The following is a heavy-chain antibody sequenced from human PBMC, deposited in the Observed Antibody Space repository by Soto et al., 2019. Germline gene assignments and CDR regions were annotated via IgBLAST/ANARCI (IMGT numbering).Heavy chain of an antibody. CDR3: ASSYYYYYGMDV. CDR2: IKPDGSHK. CDR1: GFTFSMYW. V-gene: IGHV3-7*01. J-gene: IGHJ6*02. Sequence: GGALRLSFAASGFTFSMYWMSWVLQAPGKGMESVANIKPDGSHKYYAESLKRRFTISRDNAKNSLYMKMNTLRDEDKDVYYCASSYYYYYGMDVWGQGTTVTVSS.